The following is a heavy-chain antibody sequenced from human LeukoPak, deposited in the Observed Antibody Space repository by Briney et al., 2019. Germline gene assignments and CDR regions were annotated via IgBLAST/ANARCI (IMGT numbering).Heavy chain of an antibody. CDR1: GFTFSDHY. V-gene: IGHV3-11*05. Sequence: GGSLRLSCEVSGFTFSDHYMSWIRQAPGKRLEWVSYISSGSTYTNYADSVEGRVTISRDNAKNSLYLQMNSLRAEDTAVYYCARGDYGGDYFDYWGQGTLVTVSS. D-gene: IGHD4-23*01. J-gene: IGHJ4*02. CDR2: ISSGSTYT. CDR3: ARGDYGGDYFDY.